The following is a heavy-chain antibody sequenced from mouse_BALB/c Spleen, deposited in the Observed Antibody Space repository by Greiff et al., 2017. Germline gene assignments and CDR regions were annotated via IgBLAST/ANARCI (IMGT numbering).Heavy chain of an antibody. J-gene: IGHJ3*01. D-gene: IGHD1-1*01. V-gene: IGHV3-6*02. CDR3: AREHYYGSSYWFAY. Sequence: EVQLQQSGPGLVKPSQSLSLTCSVTGYSITSGYYWNWIRQFPGNKLEWMGYISYDGSNNYNPSLKNRISITRDTSKNQFFLKLNSVTTEDAATYYCAREHYYGSSYWFAYWGQGTLVTVSA. CDR2: ISYDGSN. CDR1: GYSITSGYY.